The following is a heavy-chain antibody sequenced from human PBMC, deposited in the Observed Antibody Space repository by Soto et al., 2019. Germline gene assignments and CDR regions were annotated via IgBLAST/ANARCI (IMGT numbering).Heavy chain of an antibody. J-gene: IGHJ5*02. CDR3: ARADYYAKSTHFDP. CDR2: ISSSSYT. Sequence: VGSLRLSCAASVFTFSDYYMSCIRHSPGKWLEWVSYISSSSYTNYADSVKGRFTISRDNAKNSLYLQMNSLRAEDTAVYYCARADYYAKSTHFDPWGHVTPVTVSX. CDR1: VFTFSDYY. V-gene: IGHV3-11*06. D-gene: IGHD3-10*01.